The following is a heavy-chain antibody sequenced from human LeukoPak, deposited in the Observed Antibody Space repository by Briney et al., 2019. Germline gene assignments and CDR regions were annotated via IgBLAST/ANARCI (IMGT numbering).Heavy chain of an antibody. Sequence: GASVKVSCKAFGYTFTSNYMHWVRQAPGQGLEWMGWINPNSGGTNYAQKFQGRVTMTRDTSISTAYMELSRLRSDDTAVYYCARVRGITGYESSGYDAFDIWGQGTMVTVSS. CDR2: INPNSGGT. CDR3: ARVRGITGYESSGYDAFDI. D-gene: IGHD3-22*01. V-gene: IGHV1-2*02. J-gene: IGHJ3*02. CDR1: GYTFTSNY.